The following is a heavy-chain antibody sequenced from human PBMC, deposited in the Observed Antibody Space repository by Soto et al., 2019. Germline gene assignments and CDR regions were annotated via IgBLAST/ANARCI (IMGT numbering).Heavy chain of an antibody. V-gene: IGHV5-10-1*01. CDR2: IDPSDSYT. D-gene: IGHD6-13*01. CDR3: ARQQAAAGTWYFDY. J-gene: IGHJ4*02. CDR1: GYRFTIYW. Sequence: PGESLKISCKGSGYRFTIYWIRWGRQMAGKGLGWMGRIDPSDSYTNYRPSFQGHVTISADKSISTAYLQWSSLKASDTAMYYCARQQAAAGTWYFDYWGQGTLVTVSS.